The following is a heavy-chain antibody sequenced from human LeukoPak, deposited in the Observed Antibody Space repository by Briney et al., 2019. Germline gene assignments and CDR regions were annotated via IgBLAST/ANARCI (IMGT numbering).Heavy chain of an antibody. CDR3: ARDMYDYGDYA. J-gene: IGHJ5*02. V-gene: IGHV3-21*01. CDR2: ISSSSSYI. D-gene: IGHD4-17*01. Sequence: GGSLRLSCAASGFTFSSYEMNWVRQAPGKGLEWVSSISSSSSYIYYADSVKGRFTISRDNAKNSLYLQMNSLRAEDTAVYYCARDMYDYGDYAWGQGTLVTVSS. CDR1: GFTFSSYE.